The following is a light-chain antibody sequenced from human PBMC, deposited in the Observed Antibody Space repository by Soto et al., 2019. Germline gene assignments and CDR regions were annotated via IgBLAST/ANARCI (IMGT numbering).Light chain of an antibody. CDR2: DTS. Sequence: EIVLTQSPATLSLSPGERATLSCRASQSVSSYLAWYQQKPGQAPRLLIYDTSNRATGVPARFSGSGSGTDFTLTTSSLEPEDCAIYYCQQRQYWPPITFGQGTRLEIK. CDR1: QSVSSY. J-gene: IGKJ5*01. V-gene: IGKV3-11*01. CDR3: QQRQYWPPIT.